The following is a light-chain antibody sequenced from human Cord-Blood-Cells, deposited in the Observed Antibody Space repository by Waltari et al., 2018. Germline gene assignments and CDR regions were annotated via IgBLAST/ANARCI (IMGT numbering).Light chain of an antibody. Sequence: DIVMNQTPLSLSVTPGQPASISCQSSQSLLHSVGKTSLSCYLQKPGPSPQLLIYAVSIRLAGVPDWFRGSGSGTDFTRKISRVEAEDVGVYYCRQSIQLPITFGQGTRLEIK. V-gene: IGKV2D-29*02. CDR2: AVS. J-gene: IGKJ5*01. CDR3: RQSIQLPIT. CDR1: QSLLHSVGKTS.